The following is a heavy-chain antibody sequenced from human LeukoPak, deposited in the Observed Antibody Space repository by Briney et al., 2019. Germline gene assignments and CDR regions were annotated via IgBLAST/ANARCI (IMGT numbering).Heavy chain of an antibody. CDR2: IYYSGST. D-gene: IGHD5-12*01. Sequence: SETLSLTCTVSGGSISSYYWSWIRQPPGKGLEWIGYIYYSGSTNYNPPLKSRVTISVDTSKNQFSLKLSSVTAADTAVYYCARGAYSGYDETSYYFDYWGQGTLVTVSS. J-gene: IGHJ4*02. CDR1: GGSISSYY. V-gene: IGHV4-59*01. CDR3: ARGAYSGYDETSYYFDY.